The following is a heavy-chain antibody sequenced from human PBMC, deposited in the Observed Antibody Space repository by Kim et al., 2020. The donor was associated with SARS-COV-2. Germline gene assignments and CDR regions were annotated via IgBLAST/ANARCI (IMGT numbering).Heavy chain of an antibody. V-gene: IGHV3-23*01. CDR3: AKGRYGSGSYEFDY. CDR2: ISGSGGGT. CDR1: GFTFSSYA. J-gene: IGHJ4*02. D-gene: IGHD3-10*01. Sequence: GGSLRLSCAASGFTFSSYAMSWVRQAPGKGLEWVAAISGSGGGTYYADSVKGRFTISRDNSKNTLYLQMNSLRADDTAVYYCAKGRYGSGSYEFDYWGQGTLVIVSS.